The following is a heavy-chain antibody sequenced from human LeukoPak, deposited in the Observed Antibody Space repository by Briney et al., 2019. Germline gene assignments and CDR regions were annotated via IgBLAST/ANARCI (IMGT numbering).Heavy chain of an antibody. D-gene: IGHD3-3*01. CDR2: INPNSGGT. J-gene: IGHJ4*02. CDR1: GYTFTGHY. CDR3: ARGGRVFWSGYFYYFDY. V-gene: IGHV1-2*06. Sequence: ASVKVSCKASGYTFTGHYMHWVRQAPGQGLEWMGRINPNSGGTNYAQKFQGRVTMTRDTSISTAYMELSRLRSDDTAVYYCARGGRVFWSGYFYYFDYWGQGTLVTVSS.